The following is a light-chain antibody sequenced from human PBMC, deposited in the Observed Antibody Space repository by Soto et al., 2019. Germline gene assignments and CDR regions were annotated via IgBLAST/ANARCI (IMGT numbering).Light chain of an antibody. V-gene: IGLV2-8*01. CDR2: DVS. CDR1: SSDVGGYNY. J-gene: IGLJ1*01. CDR3: SSYAGSSNV. Sequence: QSALTQPRSASGSPGQSITISCTGTSSDVGGYNYVSWYQQHPAKAPKLIIFDVSKRPSGVPDRFSGSKSGNTASLTVSGLQAEDEADYYCSSYAGSSNVFGTGTKLTVL.